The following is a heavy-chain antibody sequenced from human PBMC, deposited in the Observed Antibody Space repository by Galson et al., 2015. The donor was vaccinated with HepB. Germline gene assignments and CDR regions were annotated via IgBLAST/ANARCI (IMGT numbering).Heavy chain of an antibody. Sequence: LRLSCAASGFTFSSYAMNWVRQAPGKGLDWVSTISGGGGSTYYADSVKGRFTISRDNSKNTLFLQMNSLRAEDTAVYYCAKDSHSGSSYFDYWGLGTLVTVSS. D-gene: IGHD3-10*01. CDR2: ISGGGGST. CDR1: GFTFSSYA. J-gene: IGHJ4*02. CDR3: AKDSHSGSSYFDY. V-gene: IGHV3-23*01.